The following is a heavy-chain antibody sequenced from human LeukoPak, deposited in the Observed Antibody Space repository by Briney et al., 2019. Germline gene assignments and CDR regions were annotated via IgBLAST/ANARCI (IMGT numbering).Heavy chain of an antibody. J-gene: IGHJ4*02. CDR3: ARDWAAAAPGLFDY. Sequence: GGSLRLSCAASGFTFSSYGMHWVRQAPGKGLEWVAFIRYDGSNKYYADSVKGRFTISRDNSKNTLYLQMNSLRAEDTAVYYCARDWAAAAPGLFDYWGQGTLVTVSS. D-gene: IGHD6-13*01. CDR2: IRYDGSNK. CDR1: GFTFSSYG. V-gene: IGHV3-30*02.